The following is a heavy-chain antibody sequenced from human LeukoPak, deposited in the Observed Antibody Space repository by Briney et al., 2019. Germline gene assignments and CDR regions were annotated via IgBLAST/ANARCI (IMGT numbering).Heavy chain of an antibody. V-gene: IGHV1-3*01. J-gene: IGHJ4*02. D-gene: IGHD1-26*01. Sequence: ASVKVSCQASGYTFPSYAMHWVRQAPGQRLEWMGWINAGNGNTKYSQKFQGRVTITRDTSANTAYMELSSLRSEDTAVYYCARRQRGISGSYYDYWGQGTLVTVSS. CDR3: ARRQRGISGSYYDY. CDR1: GYTFPSYA. CDR2: INAGNGNT.